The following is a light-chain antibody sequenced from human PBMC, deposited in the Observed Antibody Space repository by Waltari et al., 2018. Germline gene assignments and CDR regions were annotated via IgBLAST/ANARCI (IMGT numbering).Light chain of an antibody. CDR3: QQTNSFPLT. CDR1: QSVLYSSNNKNY. J-gene: IGKJ4*01. Sequence: DIVMTQSPDSLAVSLGERATINCKSSQSVLYSSNNKNYLTWYQQKPGQPPKLLIYWASTRESGVPDRFSGSASGTDFTLTISSLQPEDFATYYCQQTNSFPLTFGGGTKVEIK. V-gene: IGKV4-1*01. CDR2: WAS.